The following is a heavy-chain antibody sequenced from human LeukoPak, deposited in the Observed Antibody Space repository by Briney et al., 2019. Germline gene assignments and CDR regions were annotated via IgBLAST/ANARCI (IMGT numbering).Heavy chain of an antibody. Sequence: GSLRLSCAASGFTFSSAWMNWVRQAPGKGLEWIGEINHSGSTNYNPSLKSRVTISVDTSKNQFSLKLSSVTAADTAVYYCAREDGSGPSIWGQGTMVTVSS. J-gene: IGHJ3*02. CDR2: INHSGST. CDR3: AREDGSGPSI. D-gene: IGHD3-10*01. CDR1: GFTFSSAW. V-gene: IGHV4-34*01.